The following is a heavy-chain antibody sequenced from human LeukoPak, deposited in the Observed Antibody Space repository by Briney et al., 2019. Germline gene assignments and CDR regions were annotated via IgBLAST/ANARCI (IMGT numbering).Heavy chain of an antibody. CDR2: ISWNSGSI. D-gene: IGHD6-13*01. CDR1: GFTFSRNW. CDR3: AKDRAGLFDY. J-gene: IGHJ4*02. V-gene: IGHV3-9*01. Sequence: SLRLSCAASGFTFSRNWMHWVRQAPGKGLEWVSGISWNSGSIGYADSVKGRFTISRDNAKNSLYLQMNSLRAEDTALYYCAKDRAGLFDYWGQGTLVTVSS.